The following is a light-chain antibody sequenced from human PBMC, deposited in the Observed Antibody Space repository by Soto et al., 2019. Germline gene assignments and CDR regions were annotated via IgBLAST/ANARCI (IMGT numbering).Light chain of an antibody. V-gene: IGKV1-39*01. CDR2: AAS. CDR3: QQRYSTPQT. Sequence: DIQMTQSPSSLSASVGDRFTITCRASQSPSRFLNWYQQKSGKAPKXXIYAASSLETGVPSRFSGSESGTDVTLTISSLKPEDCSTYDGQQRYSTPQTFGQGTKVDI. CDR1: QSPSRF. J-gene: IGKJ1*01.